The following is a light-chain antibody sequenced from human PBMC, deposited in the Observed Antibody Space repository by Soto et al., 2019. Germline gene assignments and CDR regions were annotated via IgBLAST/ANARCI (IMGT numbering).Light chain of an antibody. V-gene: IGKV1-39*01. CDR1: QSINTY. CDR2: SAS. Sequence: DIQMTQSPSSLSASVGDRVTITCRASQSINTYLIWYQQKLGKAPNLLIYSASNLQSGVPSRFSGSGSGTDFTLTISSLQPEDFATYYCQQSYSAPPTFGQGTKV. J-gene: IGKJ1*01. CDR3: QQSYSAPPT.